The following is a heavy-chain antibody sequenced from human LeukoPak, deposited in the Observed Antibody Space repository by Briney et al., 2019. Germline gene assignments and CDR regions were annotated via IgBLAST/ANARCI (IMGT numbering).Heavy chain of an antibody. J-gene: IGHJ4*02. V-gene: IGHV3-49*04. CDR3: TRDKGIAAAHDY. CDR2: IRSKAYGGTT. D-gene: IGHD6-13*01. Sequence: GGSLRLSCTASGFTFGDYAMSWVRQAPGKGLEWVGFIRSKAYGGTTEYAASVKGRLTISRDDSKSIAYLQMNSLKTEDTAVYYCTRDKGIAAAHDYWGQGTLVTVSS. CDR1: GFTFGDYA.